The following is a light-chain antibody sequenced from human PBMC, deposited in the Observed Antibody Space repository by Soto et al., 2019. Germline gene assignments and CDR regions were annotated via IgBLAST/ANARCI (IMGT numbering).Light chain of an antibody. CDR1: QSVSNNY. V-gene: IGKV3-20*01. CDR3: QQYGSSPRT. Sequence: VLTQSPGTLSLSPGERATLSCRASQSVSNNYLAWYQQKPGQAPRLLIYGASSRATGIPDSFSGSGSGTDFTLTISRLEPEDLAVYYCQQYGSSPRTFGQGTKLEI. J-gene: IGKJ2*01. CDR2: GAS.